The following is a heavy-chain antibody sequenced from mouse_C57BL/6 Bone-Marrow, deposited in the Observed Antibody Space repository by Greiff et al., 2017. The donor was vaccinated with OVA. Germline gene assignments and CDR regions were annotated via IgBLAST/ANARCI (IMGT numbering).Heavy chain of an antibody. CDR2: IDPSDSYT. CDR1: GYTFTSYW. D-gene: IGHD1-1*01. CDR3: ARDYYGSSWFAY. Sequence: VQLQQPGAELVMPGASVKLSCKASGYTFTSYWMHWVKQRPGQGLEWIGEIDPSDSYTNYNQKFKGKATLTVYKSSSTAYMQLSSLTSEDSAVYYCARDYYGSSWFAYWGQGTLVTVSA. J-gene: IGHJ3*01. V-gene: IGHV1-69*01.